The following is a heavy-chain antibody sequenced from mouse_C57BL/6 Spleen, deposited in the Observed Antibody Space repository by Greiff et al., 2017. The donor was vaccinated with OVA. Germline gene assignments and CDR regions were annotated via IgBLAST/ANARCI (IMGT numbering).Heavy chain of an antibody. CDR3: ALPVYYGSSVWYFDV. V-gene: IGHV1-69*01. D-gene: IGHD1-1*01. CDR1: GYTFTSYW. Sequence: QVQLKQPGAELVMPGASVKLSCKASGYTFTSYWMHWVKQRPGQGLEWIGEIDPSDSYTNYNQKFKGKSTLTVDKSSSTAYMQLSSLTSEDSAVYYCALPVYYGSSVWYFDVWGTGTTVTVSS. CDR2: IDPSDSYT. J-gene: IGHJ1*03.